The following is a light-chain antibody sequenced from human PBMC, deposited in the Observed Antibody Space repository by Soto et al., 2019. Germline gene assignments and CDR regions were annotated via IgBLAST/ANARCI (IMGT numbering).Light chain of an antibody. Sequence: QSALTQPRSVSGSPGQSVTISCTGSSSDVGGHNYVSWYQQHPGKAPKLMISSITKRSSGVPDRFSGSKSGNMASLTISGLQTEDEADYYCCSYAGNYDYVFGTGTKLTVL. CDR1: SSDVGGHNY. CDR2: SIT. CDR3: CSYAGNYDYV. V-gene: IGLV2-11*01. J-gene: IGLJ1*01.